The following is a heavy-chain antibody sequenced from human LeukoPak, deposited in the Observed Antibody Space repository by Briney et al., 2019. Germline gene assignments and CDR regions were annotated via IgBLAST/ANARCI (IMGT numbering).Heavy chain of an antibody. V-gene: IGHV3-48*03. J-gene: IGHJ3*02. CDR1: GFTCSSYE. Sequence: GGSLRLSCAASGFTCSSYEINWVRQAPGKGLEWVSYISSSDSKIYYADSVKGRFTISRDNAKNSLYLQMNSLRAEDTAVYYCAREGGKGYNYGDAFDIWGQGTMVTVSS. CDR3: AREGGKGYNYGDAFDI. CDR2: ISSSDSKI. D-gene: IGHD5-18*01.